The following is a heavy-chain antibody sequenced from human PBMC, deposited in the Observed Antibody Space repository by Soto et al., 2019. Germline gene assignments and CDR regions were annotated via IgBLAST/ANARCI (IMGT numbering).Heavy chain of an antibody. CDR3: AHRDNCNDCFDP. V-gene: IGHV2-5*01. CDR1: GFSLSTGGVA. J-gene: IGHJ5*02. CDR2: IYWNDDK. Sequence: QITLKESGPTLVNPTQTLTLTCTFSGFSLSTGGVAVGWIRQPPGKALEWLALIYWNDDKRYSPSLKSRLTIARDTSKHQVVLTMTNMDPVDTATYYCAHRDNCNDCFDPWGQGTLVTVSS. D-gene: IGHD1-1*01.